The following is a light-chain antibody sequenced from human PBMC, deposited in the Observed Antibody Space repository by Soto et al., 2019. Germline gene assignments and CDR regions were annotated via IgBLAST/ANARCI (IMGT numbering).Light chain of an antibody. CDR1: SSDVGGYNY. CDR3: SSYTSDNDLV. CDR2: DVT. J-gene: IGLJ1*01. V-gene: IGLV2-14*03. Sequence: QSALTQPASVSGSPGRSITISCTGTSSDVGGYNYVSWYQQHPGKAPKLMIYDVTYRPSGVSDRFSGSRSGNTASLTISGLQAEDEADYYCSSYTSDNDLVFGTGTKLTVL.